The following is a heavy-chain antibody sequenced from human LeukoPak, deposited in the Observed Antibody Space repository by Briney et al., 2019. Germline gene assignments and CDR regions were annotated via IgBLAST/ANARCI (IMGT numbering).Heavy chain of an antibody. Sequence: GESLKISCKGSGYSFTSYWIGWVRQMPGKGLEWMGIIYPGDSDTRYSPSFQGQVTISADKSISTAYLQWSSLKASDTAVYYCARQGVLRYFDWPPDAFDIWGQGTMVTVSS. CDR2: IYPGDSDT. CDR3: ARQGVLRYFDWPPDAFDI. J-gene: IGHJ3*02. D-gene: IGHD3-9*01. CDR1: GYSFTSYW. V-gene: IGHV5-51*01.